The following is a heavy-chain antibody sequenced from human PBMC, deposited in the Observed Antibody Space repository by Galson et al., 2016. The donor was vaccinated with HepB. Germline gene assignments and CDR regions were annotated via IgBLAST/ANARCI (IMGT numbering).Heavy chain of an antibody. CDR2: ITPMFGTA. Sequence: SVKVSCKASGVTFNSYSFSWVRQAPGQGLEWMAEITPMFGTANYAQKFQDRVTITADESTSTAYLELNSLISEDTAVYYCARHWRSYFDYWGQGTLVTVSS. CDR1: GVTFNSYS. D-gene: IGHD1-1*01. V-gene: IGHV1-69*13. CDR3: ARHWRSYFDY. J-gene: IGHJ4*02.